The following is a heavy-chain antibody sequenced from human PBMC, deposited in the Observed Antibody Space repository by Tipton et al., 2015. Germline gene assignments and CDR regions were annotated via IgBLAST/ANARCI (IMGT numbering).Heavy chain of an antibody. D-gene: IGHD3-3*01. Sequence: GLVKPSQTLSLICAISGDSVSSYSAAWNWIRQSPSRGLEWLGRTWYNTNLIKEYADSVKSRITIAPDTSKNQFSLQLDSVTPEDTAVYYCARAPEIISIFGRFSSGMDVWGQGTTVTVSS. J-gene: IGHJ6*02. CDR2: TWYNTNLIK. V-gene: IGHV6-1*01. CDR3: ARAPEIISIFGRFSSGMDV. CDR1: GDSVSSYSAA.